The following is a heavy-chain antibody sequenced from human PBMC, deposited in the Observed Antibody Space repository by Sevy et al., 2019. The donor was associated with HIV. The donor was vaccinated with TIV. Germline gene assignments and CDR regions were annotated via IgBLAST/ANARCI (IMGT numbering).Heavy chain of an antibody. CDR1: GFDVSNNY. D-gene: IGHD6-13*01. Sequence: GGSLRLSCAGSGFDVSNNYMSWVRQAPGKGLEWVSIIYSSGTTYYADSEKGRFTISRDKSKNTVYLQMSSLRADDTAFYHCARDYSRRPGWFDPWGQGTLVTVSS. J-gene: IGHJ5*02. CDR2: IYSSGTT. V-gene: IGHV3-53*01. CDR3: ARDYSRRPGWFDP.